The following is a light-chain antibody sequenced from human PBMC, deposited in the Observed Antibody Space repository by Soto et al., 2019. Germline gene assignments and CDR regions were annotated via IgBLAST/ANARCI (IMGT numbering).Light chain of an antibody. V-gene: IGKV1-5*01. J-gene: IGKJ5*01. CDR2: DAY. CDR3: KQYNAYSGT. CDR1: QNINNW. Sequence: DIQMTQSPSTLSASIGDRVTITCRASQNINNWIAWYQQKPGKAPKFLIYDAYTLESGVPSRFSGSGSGTDFTLTISSLQPEDCATYYCKQYNAYSGTFGQGTRLEIK.